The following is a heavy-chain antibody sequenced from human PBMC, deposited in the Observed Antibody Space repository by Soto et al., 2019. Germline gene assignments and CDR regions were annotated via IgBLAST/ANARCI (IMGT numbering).Heavy chain of an antibody. V-gene: IGHV1-18*01. CDR1: GYTFTRYG. CDR3: AMVDVYVTPTPQDV. J-gene: IGHJ6*02. Sequence: QVQLVQSGAEVKNPGASVKVSCKASGYTFTRYGIGWARQAPGQGLEWMGWNNTYNGNTNYAQNVQGRVTLTTDTSTSTAYMELRSLRSNGPAIYYCAMVDVYVTPTPQDVWGQGTTVIVSS. D-gene: IGHD3-16*01. CDR2: NNTYNGNT.